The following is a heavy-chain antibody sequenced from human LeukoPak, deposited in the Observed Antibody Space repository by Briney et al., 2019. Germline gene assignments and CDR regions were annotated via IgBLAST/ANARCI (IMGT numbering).Heavy chain of an antibody. CDR3: ARTPRGYCSSTSCYYSYYYYMDV. J-gene: IGHJ6*03. CDR1: GGSISSYY. D-gene: IGHD2-2*01. CDR2: IYYSGST. Sequence: PSETLSLTCTVSGGSISSYYWTWIRQPPGKGLEWIGYIYYSGSTNYNPSLKSRVTISVDTSKNQFSLKLSSVTAADTAVYYCARTPRGYCSSTSCYYSYYYYMDVWGKGTTVTVSS. V-gene: IGHV4-59*01.